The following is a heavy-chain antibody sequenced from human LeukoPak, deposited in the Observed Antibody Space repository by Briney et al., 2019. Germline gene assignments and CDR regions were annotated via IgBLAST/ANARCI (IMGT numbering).Heavy chain of an antibody. V-gene: IGHV3-74*01. J-gene: IGHJ3*02. D-gene: IGHD4-23*01. Sequence: GGSLRLSCAASGFTFSSYWMHWVRQGPGKGLVWVSRINSDGTITSYADYVKGRFTISRDNAKNTLFLQMNSLRAEDTAVYYCALYGGNSGPIWGQGTMVTVSS. CDR1: GFTFSSYW. CDR2: INSDGTIT. CDR3: ALYGGNSGPI.